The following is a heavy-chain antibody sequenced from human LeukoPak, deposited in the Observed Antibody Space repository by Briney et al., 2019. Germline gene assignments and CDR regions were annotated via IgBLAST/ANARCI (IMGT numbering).Heavy chain of an antibody. Sequence: GGSLRLSCAASGFTFSSYAMSWVRQAPGKGLEWVSAISGSGGSTYYADSVKGRFTISRDNSKSTLYLQMNSLRAEDTAVYYCARSRSRGRGYYYGMDVWGQGTTVTVSS. D-gene: IGHD6-25*01. CDR3: ARSRSRGRGYYYGMDV. CDR1: GFTFSSYA. J-gene: IGHJ6*02. CDR2: ISGSGGST. V-gene: IGHV3-23*01.